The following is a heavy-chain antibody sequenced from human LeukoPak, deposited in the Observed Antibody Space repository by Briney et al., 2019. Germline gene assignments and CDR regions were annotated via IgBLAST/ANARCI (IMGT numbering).Heavy chain of an antibody. CDR2: IYPGDSDT. V-gene: IGHV5-51*01. CDR1: GYSFTSYW. Sequence: GESLKISCKGSGYSFTSYWIGWVRQMPGKGLEWMGIIYPGDSDTRYSPSFQGQVTISADKSISTAYLQWSSLKASDTAMYYCAGRIGGGYGGKKYNWFDPWGQGTLVTVSS. D-gene: IGHD4-23*01. J-gene: IGHJ5*02. CDR3: AGRIGGGYGGKKYNWFDP.